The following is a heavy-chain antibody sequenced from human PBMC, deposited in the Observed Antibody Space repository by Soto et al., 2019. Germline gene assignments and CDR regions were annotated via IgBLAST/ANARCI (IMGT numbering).Heavy chain of an antibody. V-gene: IGHV3-30*18. CDR1: GFTFSSYG. CDR2: ISYDGSNK. J-gene: IGHJ4*02. Sequence: QVQLVESGGGVVQPGRSQRLSCAASGFTFSSYGMHWVRQAPGKGLEWVAVISYDGSNKYYADSVKGRFTISRDNSKNTLYLQMNSLRAEDTAVYYCAKESLAGGYGSGSIVFDYWGQGTLVTVSS. CDR3: AKESLAGGYGSGSIVFDY. D-gene: IGHD3-10*01.